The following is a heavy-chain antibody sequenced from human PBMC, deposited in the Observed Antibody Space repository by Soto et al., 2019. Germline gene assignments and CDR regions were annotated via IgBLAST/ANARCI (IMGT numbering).Heavy chain of an antibody. D-gene: IGHD4-4*01. Sequence: QVQLVQSGAEVKKPGSSVKVSCKASGGTFSSYTISWVRQAPGQGLEWMGRIIPILGIANYAQKFQGRVTITADKSTSTAYMELSSLRAEDTAVYYCARHDYSNYGSFDLWGRGTLVTVSS. CDR2: IIPILGIA. CDR1: GGTFSSYT. CDR3: ARHDYSNYGSFDL. V-gene: IGHV1-69*02. J-gene: IGHJ2*01.